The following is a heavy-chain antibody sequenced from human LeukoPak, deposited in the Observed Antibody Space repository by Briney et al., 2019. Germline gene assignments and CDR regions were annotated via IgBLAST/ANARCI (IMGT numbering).Heavy chain of an antibody. CDR2: IYTSGST. Sequence: PSQTLSLTCTVSGGSISSGSYYWSWIRQPAGKGLEWIGRIYTSGSTNYNPSLKSRVTISVDTSKNQFSLKLSSVTAADTAVYYCARASPLFYVSGDYVDYWGQGTLVTVSS. CDR1: GGSISSGSYY. D-gene: IGHD3-10*01. J-gene: IGHJ4*02. CDR3: ARASPLFYVSGDYVDY. V-gene: IGHV4-61*02.